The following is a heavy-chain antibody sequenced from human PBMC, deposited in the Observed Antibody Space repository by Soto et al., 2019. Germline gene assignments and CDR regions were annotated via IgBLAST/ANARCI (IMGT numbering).Heavy chain of an antibody. CDR2: ISAYNGNT. CDR1: GYTFTSYG. D-gene: IGHD2-2*01. J-gene: IGHJ5*02. V-gene: IGHV1-18*01. CDR3: ARDIVVVPAAIPQVDNNWFDP. Sequence: ASVKVSCKASGYTFTSYGISCVRQAPGQVLEWMGWISAYNGNTNYAQKLQGRVTMTTDTSTSTAYMELRSLRSDDTAVYYCARDIVVVPAAIPQVDNNWFDPWGQGTQVTVSS.